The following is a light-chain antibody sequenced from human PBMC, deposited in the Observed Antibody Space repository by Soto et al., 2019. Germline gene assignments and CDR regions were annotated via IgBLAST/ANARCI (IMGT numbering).Light chain of an antibody. Sequence: DIQMTQSPSSLSASVGDRVTMTCRASQGISNYLAWYQQKPGKVPKLLIYAASTLESGVPSRFSGSGSGTEFTLTISTLQPEDVATYYCQKYGSAPRTFGQGTNVEIK. V-gene: IGKV1-27*01. CDR1: QGISNY. J-gene: IGKJ1*01. CDR2: AAS. CDR3: QKYGSAPRT.